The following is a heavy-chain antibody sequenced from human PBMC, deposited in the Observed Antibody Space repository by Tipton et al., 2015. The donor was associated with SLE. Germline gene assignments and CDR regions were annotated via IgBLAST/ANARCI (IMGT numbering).Heavy chain of an antibody. D-gene: IGHD3-10*01. CDR1: GGFLNNHF. Sequence: TLSLTCTVSGGFLNNHFCIWIRNSTGKGLEWIGRVSPSGGTNYNPSLKSRVTMSVDTSRKQFSLNLRSLTAADTAVYFCVTLPDYYYGSGTDFWGQGRLVTVSS. V-gene: IGHV4-4*07. J-gene: IGHJ4*02. CDR3: VTLPDYYYGSGTDF. CDR2: VSPSGGT.